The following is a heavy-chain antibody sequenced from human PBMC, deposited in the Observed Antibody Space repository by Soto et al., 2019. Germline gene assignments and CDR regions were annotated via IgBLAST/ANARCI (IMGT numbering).Heavy chain of an antibody. Sequence: ASEKVSCKASGYTFTSYGISWVRQAPGQGLEWMGWISAYNGNTNYAQKLQGRVTMTTDTYTSTAYMELRSLRSDDTAVYYCARDLGEYYYGSGSYDQPYCMDVWGQGTTVTVSS. CDR1: GYTFTSYG. J-gene: IGHJ6*02. CDR2: ISAYNGNT. D-gene: IGHD3-10*01. V-gene: IGHV1-18*04. CDR3: ARDLGEYYYGSGSYDQPYCMDV.